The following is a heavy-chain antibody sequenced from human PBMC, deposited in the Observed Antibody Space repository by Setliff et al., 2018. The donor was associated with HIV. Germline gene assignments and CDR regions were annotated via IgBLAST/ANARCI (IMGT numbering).Heavy chain of an antibody. J-gene: IGHJ4*02. Sequence: SETLSLTCTVSGGSIINTRYYWGWMRQTPGKGLEWIGRIYHSGTTYYNPSLKSRVTISVDTSKNQFSLKLSSVTAADTAVYYCAREGLPTPYYFDYWGQGTLVTVSS. CDR3: AREGLPTPYYFDY. CDR1: GGSIINTRYY. V-gene: IGHV4-39*07. CDR2: IYHSGTT.